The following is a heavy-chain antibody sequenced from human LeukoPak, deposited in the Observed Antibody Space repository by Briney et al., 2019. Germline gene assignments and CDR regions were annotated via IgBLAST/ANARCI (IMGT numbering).Heavy chain of an antibody. V-gene: IGHV4-59*12. CDR3: ARGITGYSSSRYVN. CDR1: GGSISSYY. CDR2: IYYSGST. J-gene: IGHJ4*02. Sequence: SETLSLTCTASGGSISSYYWSWIRQPPGKGLEWIGYIYYSGSTNYNPSLKSRVTISVDTSKNQFSLKLSSVTAADTAVYYRARGITGYSSSRYVNWGQGTLVTVSS. D-gene: IGHD6-13*01.